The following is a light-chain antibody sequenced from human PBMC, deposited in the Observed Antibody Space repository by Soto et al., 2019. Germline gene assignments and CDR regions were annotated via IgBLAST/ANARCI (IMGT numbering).Light chain of an antibody. V-gene: IGKV1-5*03. Sequence: DIQMTQSPSTLSASVGDRVTITCRASQSISSWLAWYQQKPGKAPKLLIYKASSLESGVPSRFSGSGSGTEFTLTISSLQPDDFATYYCKKYNSYPWTFGQGTKVAIK. CDR1: QSISSW. CDR3: KKYNSYPWT. J-gene: IGKJ1*01. CDR2: KAS.